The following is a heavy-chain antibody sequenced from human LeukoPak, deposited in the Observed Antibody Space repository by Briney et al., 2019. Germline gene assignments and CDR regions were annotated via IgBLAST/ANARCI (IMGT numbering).Heavy chain of an antibody. V-gene: IGHV1-69*04. Sequence: SVKVSCKASGGTFSSYAISWVRQAPGQGLEWMGRIIPILGIANYAQKFQGRVTITADKSTSTAYMELSSLRSEDTAVYYCASGRRLLWFGELLYPFDYWGQGTLVTVSS. CDR3: ASGRRLLWFGELLYPFDY. D-gene: IGHD3-10*01. CDR2: IIPILGIA. J-gene: IGHJ4*02. CDR1: GGTFSSYA.